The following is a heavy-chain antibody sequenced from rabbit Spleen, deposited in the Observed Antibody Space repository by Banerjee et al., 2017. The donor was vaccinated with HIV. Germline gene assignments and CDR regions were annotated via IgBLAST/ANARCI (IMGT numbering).Heavy chain of an antibody. CDR1: GFSFSSNYY. CDR3: ARDRGSGWDDALDP. D-gene: IGHD4-1*01. CDR2: IYTGDGVST. Sequence: QKQLVESGGGLVKPEGSLTLTCTASGFSFSSNYYMCWVRQAPGKGLEWIACIYTGDGVSTAYANWAKGRFTVSKTSSTTVTLQLNSLTAADTATYFCARDRGSGWDDALDPWGPGTLVTVS. V-gene: IGHV1S45*01. J-gene: IGHJ2*01.